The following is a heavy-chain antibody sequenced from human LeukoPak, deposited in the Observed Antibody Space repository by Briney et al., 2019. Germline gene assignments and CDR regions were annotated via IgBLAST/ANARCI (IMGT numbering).Heavy chain of an antibody. D-gene: IGHD1-14*01. CDR2: INPNSGDT. Sequence: ASVKVSCKASGYTFTGYYVHWVRQAPGQGLEWMGWINPNSGDTRYAQNFQGRVTMTRDTSSSSAYMELNRLTSDDTAVYYCARGSLISATGTGLSSWGQGTLVTVSS. CDR1: GYTFTGYY. V-gene: IGHV1-2*02. J-gene: IGHJ4*02. CDR3: ARGSLISATGTGLSS.